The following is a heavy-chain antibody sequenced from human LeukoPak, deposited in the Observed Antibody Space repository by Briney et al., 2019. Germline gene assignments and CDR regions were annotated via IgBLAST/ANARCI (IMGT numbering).Heavy chain of an antibody. Sequence: KASETLSLTCTVSGYSITNGYYWGWIRQPPGKGLEWIGSIYHDGRIDYNPSLKSRVTISRDTSNDQFSLKLSSVTAADMAMYYCARDTSPGITGTYWGQGTLVTVSS. V-gene: IGHV4-38-2*02. CDR2: IYHDGRI. J-gene: IGHJ4*02. CDR3: ARDTSPGITGTY. CDR1: GYSITNGYY. D-gene: IGHD1-20*01.